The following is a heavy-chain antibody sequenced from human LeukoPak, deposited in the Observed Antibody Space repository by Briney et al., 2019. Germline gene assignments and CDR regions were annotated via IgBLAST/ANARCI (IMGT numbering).Heavy chain of an antibody. Sequence: SETLSLTCTVSGGSISSSSYYWGWIRQPPGKGLEWIGSIYYSGSTYYNPSLKSRVTISVDTSKNQFSLKLSSVTAADTAVYYCVRSGIWFGELFAFDYWGQGTLVTVSS. CDR2: IYYSGST. CDR1: GGSISSSSYY. CDR3: VRSGIWFGELFAFDY. J-gene: IGHJ4*02. D-gene: IGHD3-10*01. V-gene: IGHV4-39*07.